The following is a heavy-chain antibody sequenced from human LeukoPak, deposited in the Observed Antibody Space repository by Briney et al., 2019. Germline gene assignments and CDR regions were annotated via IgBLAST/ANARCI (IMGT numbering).Heavy chain of an antibody. Sequence: GGSLRLSCAASGFTFSDYYMSWIRQAPGKGLEWVSYISSSGSTIYYADSVKGRFTISRDNAKKSLYMQMNSLRAEDTAVYYCARWGYCSSTSCYTASDYWGQGTLVTVSS. D-gene: IGHD2-2*02. CDR2: ISSSGSTI. V-gene: IGHV3-11*01. CDR1: GFTFSDYY. CDR3: ARWGYCSSTSCYTASDY. J-gene: IGHJ4*02.